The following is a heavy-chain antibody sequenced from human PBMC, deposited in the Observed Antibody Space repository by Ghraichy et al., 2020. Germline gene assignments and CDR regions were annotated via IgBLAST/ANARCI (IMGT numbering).Heavy chain of an antibody. Sequence: SETLSLTCAVYGGSFSGYYWSWIRQPPGKRLEWIGEINHSGSTNYNPSLKSRVTISVDTSKNQFSLKLSSVTAADTAVYYCARGRGSYYLYYFDYWGQGTLVTVSS. CDR1: GGSFSGYY. V-gene: IGHV4-34*01. J-gene: IGHJ4*02. CDR2: INHSGST. D-gene: IGHD1-26*01. CDR3: ARGRGSYYLYYFDY.